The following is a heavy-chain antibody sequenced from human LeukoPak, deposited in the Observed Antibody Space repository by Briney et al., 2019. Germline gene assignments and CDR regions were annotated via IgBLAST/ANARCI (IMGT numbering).Heavy chain of an antibody. Sequence: GASVKVSCKTSGCTFTGYYLHWVRQAPGQGLEWMGWIKPNNGDTNYAQKFQGRVTMTRDTSISTGYMELSRLRPDDTAVYYCARTTPFDYWGQGTLVTVSS. V-gene: IGHV1-2*02. CDR2: IKPNNGDT. J-gene: IGHJ4*02. D-gene: IGHD1-1*01. CDR1: GCTFTGYY. CDR3: ARTTPFDY.